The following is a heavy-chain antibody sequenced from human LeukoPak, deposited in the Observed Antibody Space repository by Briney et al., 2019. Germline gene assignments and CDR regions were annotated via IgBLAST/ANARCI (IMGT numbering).Heavy chain of an antibody. D-gene: IGHD3-10*01. CDR1: GFSFSSYD. CDR3: AKALNGSGDY. Sequence: PGGSLRLSCAASGFSFSSYDMSWVRQAQGSGLEWVSAISGSGGSTYYADSVKGRFTISRDNSKNTLYLQMNSLRAEDTAVYYCAKALNGSGDYWGQGTLVTVSS. J-gene: IGHJ4*02. CDR2: ISGSGGST. V-gene: IGHV3-23*01.